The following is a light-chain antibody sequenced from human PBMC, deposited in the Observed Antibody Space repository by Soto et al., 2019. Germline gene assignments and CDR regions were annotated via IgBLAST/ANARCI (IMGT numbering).Light chain of an antibody. CDR1: RAAYD. V-gene: IGLV1-40*01. J-gene: IGLJ1*01. CDR3: QSYDRSVSGSKV. CDR2: GNN. Sequence: QSALTQPPSVSGAPGQRVTISCTGSRAAYDVHWYQQVPGTAPKLLIYGNNNRPSGVPERFSGSKSGTSASLAITGLQAEDEADYYCQSYDRSVSGSKVFGTGTKVTVL.